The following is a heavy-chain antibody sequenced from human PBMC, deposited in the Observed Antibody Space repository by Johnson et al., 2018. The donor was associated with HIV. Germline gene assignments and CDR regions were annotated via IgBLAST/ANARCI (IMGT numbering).Heavy chain of an antibody. J-gene: IGHJ3*02. CDR2: IYSGGST. Sequence: VQLVESGGGLVQPGGSLRLSCAASGFTVSSNYMSWVRQAPGKGLEWVSVIYSGGSTYYADSVKGRFTLSRDNSKNTLYLQMNSLRAEATAVYYCAASVYYYDSSGYFAFDIWGQGTMVTVSS. V-gene: IGHV3-66*01. CDR3: AASVYYYDSSGYFAFDI. D-gene: IGHD3-22*01. CDR1: GFTVSSNY.